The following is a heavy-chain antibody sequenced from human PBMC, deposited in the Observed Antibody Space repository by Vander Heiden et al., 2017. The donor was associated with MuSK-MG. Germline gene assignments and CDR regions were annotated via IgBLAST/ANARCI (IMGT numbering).Heavy chain of an antibody. CDR3: ARDGGAVDYNFWSGYYRGLDY. CDR1: GYSISSGYY. D-gene: IGHD3-3*01. Sequence: QVQLQESGPGLVKPSETLSLTCTVSGYSISSGYYWGWIRQPPGKGLEWIGSIYHSGSTYYNPSLKSRVTISVDTSKNQFSLKLSSVTAADTAVYYCARDGGAVDYNFWSGYYRGLDYWGQGTLVTVSS. J-gene: IGHJ4*02. CDR2: IYHSGST. V-gene: IGHV4-38-2*02.